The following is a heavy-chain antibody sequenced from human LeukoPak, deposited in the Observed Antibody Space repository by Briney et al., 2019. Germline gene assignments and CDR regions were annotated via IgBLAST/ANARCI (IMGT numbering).Heavy chain of an antibody. Sequence: GGSLRLSCAGSGFTFSDYEMNWVRQAPGKGLEWVSYITGSGGIIYYADSVKGRFTISRDNAKNTLSLQMSSLRVEDTAIYYCANRHDYWGQGTLVTVSS. J-gene: IGHJ4*02. CDR1: GFTFSDYE. CDR2: ITGSGGII. CDR3: ANRHDY. V-gene: IGHV3-48*03.